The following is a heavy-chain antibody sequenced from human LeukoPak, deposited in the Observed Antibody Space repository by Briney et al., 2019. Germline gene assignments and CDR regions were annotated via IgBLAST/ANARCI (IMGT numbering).Heavy chain of an antibody. CDR3: ARVSEGDYVDY. J-gene: IGHJ4*02. V-gene: IGHV4-34*01. CDR2: INHSGST. CDR1: GGSFSGYY. Sequence: PSETLSLTCAVYGGSFSGYYWSWIRQPPGKGLEWIGEINHSGSTNYNPSPKSRVTISVDTSKNQFSLKLSSVTAADTAVYYCARVSEGDYVDYWGQGTLVTVSS.